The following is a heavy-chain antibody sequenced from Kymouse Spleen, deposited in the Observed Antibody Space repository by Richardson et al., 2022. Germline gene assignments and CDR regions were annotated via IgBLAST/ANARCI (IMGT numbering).Heavy chain of an antibody. D-gene: IGHD6-19*01. CDR1: GFTFDDYA. CDR2: ISWNSGSI. CDR3: AKDSDDSSGWSFDY. V-gene: IGHV3-9*01. Sequence: EVQLVESGGGLVQPGRSLRLSCAASGFTFDDYAMHWVRQAPGKGLEWVSGISWNSGSIGYADSVKGRFTISRDNAKNSLYLQMNSLRAEDTALYYCAKDSDDSSGWSFDYWGQGTLVTVSS. J-gene: IGHJ4*02.